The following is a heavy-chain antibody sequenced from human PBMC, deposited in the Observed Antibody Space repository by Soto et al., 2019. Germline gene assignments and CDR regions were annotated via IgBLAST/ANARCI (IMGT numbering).Heavy chain of an antibody. CDR1: SGSISSSNW. Sequence: PSETLSLTCAVSSGSISSSNWWSWVRQPPGKGLEWIGEIYHSGSTNYNPSLKSRVTISVDKSKNQFSLKLSSVTAADTAVYYCARPYCSGGSCYFIDIWGQGTMVTVSS. J-gene: IGHJ3*02. CDR2: IYHSGST. D-gene: IGHD2-15*01. V-gene: IGHV4-4*02. CDR3: ARPYCSGGSCYFIDI.